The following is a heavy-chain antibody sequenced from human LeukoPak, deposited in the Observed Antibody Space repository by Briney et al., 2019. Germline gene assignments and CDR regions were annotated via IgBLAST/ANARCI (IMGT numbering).Heavy chain of an antibody. V-gene: IGHV3-48*01. CDR2: ISSSSSTI. CDR3: AREWIAVAGSDAFDI. D-gene: IGHD6-19*01. Sequence: GGSLRLSCAASGFTFSSYSMNWVRQAPGKGLEWVSYISSSSSTIYYADSVKGRFTISRDNGKNSLYLQMNSLRAEDTAVYYCAREWIAVAGSDAFDIWGQGTMVTVSS. J-gene: IGHJ3*02. CDR1: GFTFSSYS.